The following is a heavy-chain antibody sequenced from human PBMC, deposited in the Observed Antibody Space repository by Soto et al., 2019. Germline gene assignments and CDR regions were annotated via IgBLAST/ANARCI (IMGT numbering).Heavy chain of an antibody. J-gene: IGHJ5*02. D-gene: IGHD3-22*01. CDR2: IYYSGST. V-gene: IGHV4-31*03. Sequence: QVQLQESGPGLVKPSQTLSLTCTVSGGSISSGGYYWSWIRQHPGQGLEWIGYIYYSGSTYYNPSLKSRVTIIVDTSKNHFSLKLSSVTAADTAVYSCARTSYDSRGTAADPWGQGTLVTVSS. CDR1: GGSISSGGYY. CDR3: ARTSYDSRGTAADP.